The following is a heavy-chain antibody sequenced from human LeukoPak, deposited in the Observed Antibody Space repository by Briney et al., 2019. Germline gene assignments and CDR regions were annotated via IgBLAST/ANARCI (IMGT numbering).Heavy chain of an antibody. CDR2: ISYDGSNK. Sequence: GGSLRLSCAASGFTFSSYGMHWVRQAPGKGLEWVAVISYDGSNKYYADSVKGRFTISRDNSKNTLYLQMNSLRAEDTAVYYCAKDERELLGVDYWGQGTLVTVSS. CDR1: GFTFSSYG. CDR3: AKDERELLGVDY. J-gene: IGHJ4*02. V-gene: IGHV3-30*18. D-gene: IGHD1-26*01.